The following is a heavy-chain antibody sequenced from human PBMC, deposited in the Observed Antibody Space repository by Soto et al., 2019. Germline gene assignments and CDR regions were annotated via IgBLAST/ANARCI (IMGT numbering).Heavy chain of an antibody. CDR2: ISAYNGNT. Sequence: ASVKVSCKASGYTFTSYGISWVRQAPGQGLEWMGWISAYNGNTNYAQKLQGRVTMTADTSTSTAYMELRSLSSDDTAVYYCAREWDCSSTSCYPDYWGQGTLVTVSS. D-gene: IGHD2-2*01. V-gene: IGHV1-18*04. J-gene: IGHJ4*02. CDR1: GYTFTSYG. CDR3: AREWDCSSTSCYPDY.